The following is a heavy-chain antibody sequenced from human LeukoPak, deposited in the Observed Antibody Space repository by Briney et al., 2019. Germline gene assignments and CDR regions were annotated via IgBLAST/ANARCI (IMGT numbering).Heavy chain of an antibody. CDR1: GYTFTSYD. D-gene: IGHD3-10*01. CDR3: ARVFLGSGTYYSYYQYYMDV. J-gene: IGHJ6*03. V-gene: IGHV1-8*01. Sequence: ASVKVSCKASGYTFTSYDINWVRQATGQGLEWMGWMNPNSGNTGYAQKFQGRVTMTRNTSISTAYMELSSLRSEDTAEYYCARVFLGSGTYYSYYQYYMDVWGKGTTVTISS. CDR2: MNPNSGNT.